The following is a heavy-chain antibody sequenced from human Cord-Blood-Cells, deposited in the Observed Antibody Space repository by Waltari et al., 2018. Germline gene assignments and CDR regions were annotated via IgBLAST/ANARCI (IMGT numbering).Heavy chain of an antibody. J-gene: IGHJ4*02. V-gene: IGHV4-34*01. CDR3: ARCDIVVVVDD. CDR1: GGSFSGYY. CDR2: INHSGST. D-gene: IGHD2-2*01. Sequence: QVQLQQWGDGLLKPSETLSLTCAVYGGSFSGYYWSWVRQPPGKGLVWIGEINHSGSTNYNPSLKSRVTISVDTSKNQFSLKLSAVTAADTAVYYCARCDIVVVVDDWGQGTLVTVSS.